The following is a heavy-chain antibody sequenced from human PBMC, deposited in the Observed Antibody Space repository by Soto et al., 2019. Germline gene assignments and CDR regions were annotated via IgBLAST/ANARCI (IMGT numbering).Heavy chain of an antibody. J-gene: IGHJ4*02. Sequence: QLQLQESGPGLVNPSETLSLTCSVSGGSISSSSYYWGWIRQPPGMGLEWIGSFYYSGSTYYNPSLKSRVTISVDTSKNQFPLNLSSVTAADTAVYYCARHTVIAAAAPGRYWGQGTLVTVSS. CDR1: GGSISSSSYY. CDR3: ARHTVIAAAAPGRY. D-gene: IGHD6-13*01. V-gene: IGHV4-39*01. CDR2: FYYSGST.